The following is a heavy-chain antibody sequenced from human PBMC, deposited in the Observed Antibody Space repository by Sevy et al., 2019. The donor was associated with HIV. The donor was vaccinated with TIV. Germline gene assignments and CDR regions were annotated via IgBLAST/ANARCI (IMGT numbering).Heavy chain of an antibody. J-gene: IGHJ4*02. V-gene: IGHV3-9*01. CDR2: ISWNGENM. D-gene: IGHD3-22*01. Sequence: GGSLRLSCAVSGFMFDAYAMHWVRQSPGKGLEWVSSISWNGENMGYADFVKGRFTIYRDNAKKSLYLQMNDLRVEDTAVFYCVKGIDSAGKYVNFDSWGQGTLVTVSS. CDR1: GFMFDAYA. CDR3: VKGIDSAGKYVNFDS.